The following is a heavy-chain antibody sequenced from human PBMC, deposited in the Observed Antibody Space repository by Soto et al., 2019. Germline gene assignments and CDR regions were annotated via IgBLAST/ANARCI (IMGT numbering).Heavy chain of an antibody. CDR1: GGSASSGSYY. CDR2: IYYSGST. V-gene: IGHV4-61*01. CDR3: ARDGAPYYYYGMDL. J-gene: IGHJ6*02. Sequence: SETLSLTCTVSGGSASSGSYYWSWIRQPPGKGLEWIGYIYYSGSTNYNPSLKSRVTISVDTSKNQFSLKLSSVTAADTAVYYCARDGAPYYYYGMDLWGQGTTVTVSS.